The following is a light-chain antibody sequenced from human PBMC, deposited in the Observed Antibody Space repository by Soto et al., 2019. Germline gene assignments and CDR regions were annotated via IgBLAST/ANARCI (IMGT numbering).Light chain of an antibody. J-gene: IGLJ3*02. CDR1: SGHSSYI. CDR3: ETWDSNKWV. Sequence: QLVLTQSSSASASLGSSVKLTCTLSSGHSSYIIAWHQQQPGKAPRYLMKLEGSGNYNKGSGVPDRFSGSSSGADRYLTISNLQFEDEADYYCETWDSNKWVFGGGTKLTVL. CDR2: LEGSGNY. V-gene: IGLV4-60*02.